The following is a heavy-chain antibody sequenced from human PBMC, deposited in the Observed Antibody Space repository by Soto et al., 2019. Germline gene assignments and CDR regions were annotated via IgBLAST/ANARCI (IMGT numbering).Heavy chain of an antibody. D-gene: IGHD1-26*01. CDR3: ARDAEHSVPYYYMGV. CDR2: INPNSGGT. Sequence: ASVKVSCKASGYTFTGYYMHWVRQAPGQGLEWMGWINPNSGGTNYAQKFQGWVTMTRDTSISTAYMELSRLRSDDTAVYYCARDAEHSVPYYYMGVWGKGTTVTVSS. J-gene: IGHJ6*03. V-gene: IGHV1-2*04. CDR1: GYTFTGYY.